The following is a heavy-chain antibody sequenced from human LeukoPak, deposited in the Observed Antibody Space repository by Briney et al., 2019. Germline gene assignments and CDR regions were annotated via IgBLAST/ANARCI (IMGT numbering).Heavy chain of an antibody. J-gene: IGHJ4*02. Sequence: GGSLRLSCAASGFTFDDYAMHWVRQAPGKGLEWVSGISWNSGSIGYADSVKGRFTISRDNAKNSLYLQMNSLRAEDTALYYCAKDRGPVVVPAAVDYWGQGTLVTVSS. CDR1: GFTFDDYA. CDR3: AKDRGPVVVPAAVDY. D-gene: IGHD2-2*01. CDR2: ISWNSGSI. V-gene: IGHV3-9*01.